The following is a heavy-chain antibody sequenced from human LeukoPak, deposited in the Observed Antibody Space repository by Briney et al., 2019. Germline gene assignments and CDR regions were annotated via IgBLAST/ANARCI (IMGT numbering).Heavy chain of an antibody. V-gene: IGHV3-23*01. CDR2: ISGNGGST. CDR3: AKRYYQDSSGYLGSIDY. Sequence: GGSLRLSCAASGFTFSSYAMNWVRQAPGKGPEWVSAISGNGGSTYYADSVKGRFTISRDNSKNTLYLQMNSLRAEDTAVYFCAKRYYQDSSGYLGSIDYWGQGTLVTVSS. CDR1: GFTFSSYA. D-gene: IGHD3-22*01. J-gene: IGHJ4*02.